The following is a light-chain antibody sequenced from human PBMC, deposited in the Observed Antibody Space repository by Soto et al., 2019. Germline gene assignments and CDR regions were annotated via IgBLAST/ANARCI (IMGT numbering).Light chain of an antibody. CDR1: QSVSSN. CDR3: QQSYSTPPT. J-gene: IGKJ5*01. CDR2: GAY. Sequence: EIVMTQSPATLSVSPGERATLSCRASQSVSSNLAWYKQKPGQAPRLLIYGAYTRATGIPARFSGSGSGTNFTLTFISLQPEDFATYYCQQSYSTPPTFGQGTRLEIK. V-gene: IGKV3-15*01.